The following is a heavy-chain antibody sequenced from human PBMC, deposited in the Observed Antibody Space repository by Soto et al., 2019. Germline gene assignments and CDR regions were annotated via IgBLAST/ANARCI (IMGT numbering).Heavy chain of an antibody. CDR1: GFTFSNAW. Sequence: GGSLRLSCAASGFTFSNAWMNWVRQAPGKGLEWVGRIKSKTDGGTTDYAAPVKGRFTISRDDSKNTLYLQMNSLKTEDTSLYYCASMKIPVPSTGVRYMDVWGKGTTVTVSS. CDR3: ASMKIPVPSTGVRYMDV. J-gene: IGHJ6*03. D-gene: IGHD4-4*01. CDR2: IKSKTDGGTT. V-gene: IGHV3-15*07.